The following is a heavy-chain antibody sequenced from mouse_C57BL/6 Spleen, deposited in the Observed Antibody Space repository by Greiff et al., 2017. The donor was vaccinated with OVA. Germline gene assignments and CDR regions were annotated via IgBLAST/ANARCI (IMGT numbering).Heavy chain of an antibody. V-gene: IGHV1-63*01. Sequence: VQLQQSGAELVRPGTSVKMSCKASGYTFTNYWIGWAKQRPGHGLEWIGDIYPGGGYTNYNEKFKGTATLTADKSSSTAYMQFSSLTSEDSAIYYCARSAGTDYFDYWGQGTTLTVSS. CDR1: GYTFTNYW. CDR3: ARSAGTDYFDY. CDR2: IYPGGGYT. J-gene: IGHJ2*01. D-gene: IGHD4-1*01.